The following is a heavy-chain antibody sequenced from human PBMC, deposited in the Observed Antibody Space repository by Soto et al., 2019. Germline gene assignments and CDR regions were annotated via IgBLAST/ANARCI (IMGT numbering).Heavy chain of an antibody. Sequence: QVQLVESGGGVVQPGRSLRLSCAASGFTFSSYGMHWVRQAPGKGLEWAAVISYDGSTNYYADSVKGRFTISRDNSKNTLYLQMNSLRAEDTAVYYCAKSRGSGNNGMDVWAQGSTVTVS. CDR3: AKSRGSGNNGMDV. J-gene: IGHJ6*02. CDR2: ISYDGSTN. V-gene: IGHV3-30*18. CDR1: GFTFSSYG. D-gene: IGHD3-10*01.